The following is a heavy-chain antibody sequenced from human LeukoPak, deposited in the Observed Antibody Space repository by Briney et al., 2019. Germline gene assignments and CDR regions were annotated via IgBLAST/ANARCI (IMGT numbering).Heavy chain of an antibody. CDR1: GYSISSGYY. V-gene: IGHV4-38-2*02. CDR2: IYHSGST. D-gene: IGHD3-22*01. CDR3: ATANRYYYDSSVPDY. Sequence: SETLSLTCTVSGYSISSGYYWGWIRQPPGKGLEWIGSIYHSGSTYYNPSLKSRVTISVDTSKNQFSLKLSSVTAADTAVYYCATANRYYYDSSVPDYWGQGTLVTVSS. J-gene: IGHJ4*02.